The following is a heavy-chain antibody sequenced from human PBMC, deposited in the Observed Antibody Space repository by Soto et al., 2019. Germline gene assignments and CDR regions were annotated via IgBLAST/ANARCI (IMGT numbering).Heavy chain of an antibody. D-gene: IGHD3-10*01. CDR3: AKEAGAH. CDR2: IIPMFDIK. V-gene: IGHV1-69*13. Sequence: SVKVSCKTSGGNFNTYALTWVRQAPGQGLEWIGGIIPMFDIKNVAQRFQGRVTLNADDSMTTAYMEMTSLRSDDTAVYYCAKEAGAHWGKGTLVTVSS. J-gene: IGHJ1*01. CDR1: GGNFNTYA.